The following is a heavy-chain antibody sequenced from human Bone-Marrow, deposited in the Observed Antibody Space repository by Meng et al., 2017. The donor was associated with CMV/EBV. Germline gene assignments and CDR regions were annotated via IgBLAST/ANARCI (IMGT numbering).Heavy chain of an antibody. D-gene: IGHD3-22*01. CDR3: ASDPRWLEALDY. J-gene: IGHJ4*02. Sequence: GESLKISCAASGFTFSSYAMHWVRQAPGKGLEWVAVISYDGSNKYYADSVKGRFTISRDNSKNTLYLQMNGLRAEDTAVYYCASDPRWLEALDYWGQGTLVTVSS. CDR2: ISYDGSNK. V-gene: IGHV3-30-3*01. CDR1: GFTFSSYA.